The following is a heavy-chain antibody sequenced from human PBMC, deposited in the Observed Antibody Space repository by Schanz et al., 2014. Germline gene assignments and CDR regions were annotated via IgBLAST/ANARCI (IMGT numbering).Heavy chain of an antibody. V-gene: IGHV1-69*02. Sequence: QVQLVQSGPEVKKPGASVTVSCQASGYTFSFTSYNVHWVRQAPGQGLEWMGKIIPVLNIATYAQRFQGRVSITADTSTNTAYMELSSLTSEDTAVHYCARGRGFYDYWGQGTLVTVSS. CDR3: ARGRGFYDY. CDR2: IIPVLNIA. CDR1: GYTFSFTSYN. J-gene: IGHJ4*02. D-gene: IGHD3-10*01.